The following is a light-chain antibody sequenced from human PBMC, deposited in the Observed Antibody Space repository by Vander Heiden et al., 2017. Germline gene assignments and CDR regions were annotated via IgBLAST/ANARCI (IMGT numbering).Light chain of an antibody. V-gene: IGKV1-12*01. CDR1: LDISSY. Sequence: DIQMTQSPSSVSASVGDRVTVTCRASLDISSYLAWYQQKPGKAPKLLIYGTSTLMSDVPSRFRGSGNGTDFTLTISSLQPEDSATYYCQQANGFPPTVGQGTRLEI. J-gene: IGKJ5*01. CDR3: QQANGFPPT. CDR2: GTS.